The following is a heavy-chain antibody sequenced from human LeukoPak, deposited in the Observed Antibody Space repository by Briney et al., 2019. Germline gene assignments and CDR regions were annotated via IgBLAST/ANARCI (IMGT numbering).Heavy chain of an antibody. CDR3: ASLNFGPDY. J-gene: IGHJ4*02. V-gene: IGHV3-53*01. CDR1: GFTVSSNY. Sequence: TGGSLRLSCAASGFTVSSNYMSWVLQAPGKGLEWVSVIYSGGSTYYADSVKGRFTISRDNAKNTLYLQMNSLRAEDTAVYYCASLNFGPDYWGQGTLVTVSS. CDR2: IYSGGST. D-gene: IGHD1-1*01.